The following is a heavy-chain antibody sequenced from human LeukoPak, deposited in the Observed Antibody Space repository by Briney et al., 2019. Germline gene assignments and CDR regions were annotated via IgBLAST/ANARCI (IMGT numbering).Heavy chain of an antibody. J-gene: IGHJ4*02. V-gene: IGHV3-21*01. CDR3: ARVDSGYDQPFDY. CDR1: GFTFSNYN. CDR2: ISSSSYI. D-gene: IGHD5-12*01. Sequence: GGSLRLSCAASGFTFSNYNMNWVRQAPGKGLEWVSSISSSSYIYYADSVKGRFTISRDNAKNSLYLQMNSLTAEDTAVYYCARVDSGYDQPFDYWGQGTLVTVSS.